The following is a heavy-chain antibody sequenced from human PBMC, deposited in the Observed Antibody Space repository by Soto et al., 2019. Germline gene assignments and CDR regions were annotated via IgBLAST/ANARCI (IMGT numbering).Heavy chain of an antibody. CDR2: IDPGDSDT. J-gene: IGHJ6*02. Sequence: XASLMMSCQCCGYMFSNYLITWVRQMPGKGLEWMGRIDPGDSDTNYSPSFQGHVTMSSDKSINTAFLQWSSLKASDTAIYYCARQLPGKLDVWGQGTTVSVSS. V-gene: IGHV5-10-1*01. CDR3: ARQLPGKLDV. CDR1: GYMFSNYL. D-gene: IGHD1-1*01.